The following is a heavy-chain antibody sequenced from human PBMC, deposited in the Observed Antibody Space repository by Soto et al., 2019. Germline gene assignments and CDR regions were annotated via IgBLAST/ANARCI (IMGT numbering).Heavy chain of an antibody. CDR2: TYYRSKWYN. V-gene: IGHV6-1*01. CDR1: GDSVSSNSPA. Sequence: SQTLSLTCAISGDSVSSNSPAWNWIRQSPSRGLEWLGRTYYRSKWYNDYAVSVKSRITIYTNTSKNQFSLQLYSVTPEDTAVYYCGRDHPPAYDFWSSYYFDYYYGMDVWGQGTTVTVSS. J-gene: IGHJ6*02. CDR3: GRDHPPAYDFWSSYYFDYYYGMDV. D-gene: IGHD3-3*01.